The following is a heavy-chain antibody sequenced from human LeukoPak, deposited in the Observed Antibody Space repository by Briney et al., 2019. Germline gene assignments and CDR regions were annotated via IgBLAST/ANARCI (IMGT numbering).Heavy chain of an antibody. CDR3: ARRKLKEEYYYGSGSYFVDYFDY. D-gene: IGHD3-10*01. V-gene: IGHV3-11*01. CDR1: GFTFSDYY. Sequence: GGSLRLSCAASGFTFSDYYMSWIRQAPGKGLEWVPYISSSGSTIYYADSVKGRFTISRDNAKNSLYLQMNSLRAEDTAVYYCARRKLKEEYYYGSGSYFVDYFDYWGQGTLVTVSS. CDR2: ISSSGSTI. J-gene: IGHJ4*02.